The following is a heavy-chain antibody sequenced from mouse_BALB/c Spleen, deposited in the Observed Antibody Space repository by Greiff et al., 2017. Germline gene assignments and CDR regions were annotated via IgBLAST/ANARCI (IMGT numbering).Heavy chain of an antibody. J-gene: IGHJ2*01. D-gene: IGHD1-1*01. Sequence: DVQLQESGAELVRPGALVKLSCKASGFNIKDYYMHWVKQRPEQGLEWIGWIDPENGNTIYDPKFQGKASITADTSSNTAYLQLSSLTSEDTAVYYCARYDYGSSYVGYWGQGTTLTVSS. V-gene: IGHV14-1*02. CDR1: GFNIKDYY. CDR2: IDPENGNT. CDR3: ARYDYGSSYVGY.